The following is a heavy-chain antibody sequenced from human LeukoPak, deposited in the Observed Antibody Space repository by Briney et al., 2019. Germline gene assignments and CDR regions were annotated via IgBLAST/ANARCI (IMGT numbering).Heavy chain of an antibody. CDR2: INPNSGGT. CDR1: GYTFTSYY. J-gene: IGHJ4*02. Sequence: AASVKVSCKASGYTFTSYYMHWVRQAPGQGLEWMGWINPNSGGTNYAQKFQGRVTMTRDTSVSTAYMELSRLRSDDTAVYYCARPGGGSSAFDSWGQGTLVTVSS. CDR3: ARPGGGSSAFDS. D-gene: IGHD6-19*01. V-gene: IGHV1-2*02.